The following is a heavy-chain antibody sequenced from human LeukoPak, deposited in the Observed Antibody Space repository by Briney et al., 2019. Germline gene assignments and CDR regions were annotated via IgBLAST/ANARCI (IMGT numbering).Heavy chain of an antibody. CDR1: GFSFTSYA. CDR2: VTDTGGTT. D-gene: IGHD5-12*01. CDR3: AKDPLNWLQGYFDL. V-gene: IGHV3-23*01. Sequence: GGSLRLSCAASGFSFTSYAMAWVRQAPGKGLEWVSAVTDTGGTTYYADSVQDRFTISRDNSKTTLYLQMSSLRAEDTAVYYCAKDPLNWLQGYFDLWGRGTLVTVSS. J-gene: IGHJ2*01.